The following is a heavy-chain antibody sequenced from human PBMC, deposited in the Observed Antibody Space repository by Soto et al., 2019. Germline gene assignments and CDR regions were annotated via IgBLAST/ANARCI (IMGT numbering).Heavy chain of an antibody. CDR2: IYYSGST. CDR3: ARGNYISPFY. Sequence: SETLSLTCTVSGGSISSGGYYWSWIRQLPGKGLEWIGYIYYSGSTYSNPSLKSRVTISVDTSKNQFSLKLSSVTAADTAVYYCARGNYISPFYWGQGTLVTVSS. CDR1: GGSISSGGYY. J-gene: IGHJ4*02. D-gene: IGHD3-16*01. V-gene: IGHV4-31*03.